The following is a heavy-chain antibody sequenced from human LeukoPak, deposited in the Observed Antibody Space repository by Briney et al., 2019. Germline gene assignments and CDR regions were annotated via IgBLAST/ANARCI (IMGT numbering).Heavy chain of an antibody. J-gene: IGHJ4*02. CDR3: ARGMGFGEFSDYYFDY. D-gene: IGHD3-10*01. Sequence: KSSETLSLTCTVSGGSISSGSYYWSWIRQPAGKGLEWIGRIYTSGSTDYNPSLKSRVSISVDTSKNQFSLKLSSVTAVDTAVYYCARGMGFGEFSDYYFDYWGQGTLVTVSS. CDR1: GGSISSGSYY. CDR2: IYTSGST. V-gene: IGHV4-61*02.